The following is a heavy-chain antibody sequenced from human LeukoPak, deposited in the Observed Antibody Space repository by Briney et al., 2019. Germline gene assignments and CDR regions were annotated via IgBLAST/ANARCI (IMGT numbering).Heavy chain of an antibody. V-gene: IGHV4-4*09. Sequence: SETLSLTCTVSGGSISSYYWSWIRQPPGKGLEWIGYIYHSGSTDYNPSIKSRVIISVDTSKSQFSLKLTSVTAADTAVYYCATLTTVVTAYYFDYWGQGTLVTVSS. CDR2: IYHSGST. J-gene: IGHJ4*02. D-gene: IGHD4-23*01. CDR3: ATLTTVVTAYYFDY. CDR1: GGSISSYY.